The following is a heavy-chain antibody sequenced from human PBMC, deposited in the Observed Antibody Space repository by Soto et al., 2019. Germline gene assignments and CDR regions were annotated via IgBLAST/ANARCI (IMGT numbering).Heavy chain of an antibody. Sequence: GGSLRLSCAASGFTFSSYGMHWVRQAPGKGLEWVAVISYDGSNKYYADSVKGRFTISRDNSKNTLYLQMNSLRAEDTAVYYCAKDQGDGSGSFSMDVWGKGTTVTVSS. V-gene: IGHV3-30*18. J-gene: IGHJ6*03. CDR2: ISYDGSNK. D-gene: IGHD3-10*01. CDR3: AKDQGDGSGSFSMDV. CDR1: GFTFSSYG.